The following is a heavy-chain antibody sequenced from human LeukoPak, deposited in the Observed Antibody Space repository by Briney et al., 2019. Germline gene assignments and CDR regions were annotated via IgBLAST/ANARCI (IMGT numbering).Heavy chain of an antibody. D-gene: IGHD3-3*01. CDR3: AKNGVSPYAFDI. CDR2: ISYDGSNK. V-gene: IGHV3-30*18. Sequence: GGSLRLSCAASGFTFSSYGMHWVRQAPGKGLEWVAVISYDGSNKYYADSVKGRFTISRDNSKNTLYLQINSLRAEDTAVYYCAKNGVSPYAFDIWGQGTMVTVSS. CDR1: GFTFSSYG. J-gene: IGHJ3*02.